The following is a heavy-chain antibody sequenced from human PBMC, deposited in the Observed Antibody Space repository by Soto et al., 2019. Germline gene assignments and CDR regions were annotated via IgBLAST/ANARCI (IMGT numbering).Heavy chain of an antibody. V-gene: IGHV3-30-3*01. CDR1: GFTFSSYA. Sequence: QAGGSLRLSCAASGFTFSSYAMHWVRQAPGKGLEWVAVISYDGSNKYYADSVKGRFTISRDNSKNTLYLQMNSLRAEDTAVYYCAREQSDYDILTGYPTAYYYYGMDVWGQGTTVTVSS. CDR2: ISYDGSNK. CDR3: AREQSDYDILTGYPTAYYYYGMDV. D-gene: IGHD3-9*01. J-gene: IGHJ6*02.